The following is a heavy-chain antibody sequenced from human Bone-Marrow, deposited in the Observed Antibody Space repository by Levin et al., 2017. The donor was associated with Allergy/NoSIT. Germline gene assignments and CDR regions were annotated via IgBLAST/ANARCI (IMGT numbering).Heavy chain of an antibody. J-gene: IGHJ2*01. V-gene: IGHV3-30*18. CDR2: ISYDGGNK. CDR1: GLIFHNYG. Sequence: GESLKISCAASGLIFHNYGMHWVRQAPGKGLEWVAVISYDGGNKNSADSVKGRFTISRDNSENTLYLQMKSLRAEDTAVYYCAKDSSYYHDSSGYYDRGEGYFDLWGRGTLVIVSS. CDR3: AKDSSYYHDSSGYYDRGEGYFDL. D-gene: IGHD3-22*01.